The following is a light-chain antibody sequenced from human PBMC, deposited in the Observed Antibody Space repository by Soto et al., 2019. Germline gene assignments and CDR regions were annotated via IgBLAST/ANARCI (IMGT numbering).Light chain of an antibody. CDR3: QQRSNWPPIP. CDR2: DAS. V-gene: IGKV3-11*01. Sequence: EIGLTQSPATLSLSPGERATLSCRASQSVSSYLSWYQQKPGQAPRLLIYDASNRATGIPARFSGSGSGTDFTLTISSLGPEDFAVYYCQQRSNWPPIPFGQGTRLEIK. CDR1: QSVSSY. J-gene: IGKJ5*01.